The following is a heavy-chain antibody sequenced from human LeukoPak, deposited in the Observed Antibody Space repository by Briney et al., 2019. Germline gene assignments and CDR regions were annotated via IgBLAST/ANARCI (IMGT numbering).Heavy chain of an antibody. CDR3: AKAVGATRGYYYSGMDV. CDR1: GFTFSSYA. V-gene: IGHV3-23*01. CDR2: ISGGGGSA. J-gene: IGHJ6*02. Sequence: GGSLRLSCAASGFTFSSYAMTWVRQAPGKGLEWFPAISGGGGSAYYADSVKGRFTISRDSSMNTLYLQMNSLTAGDTAVYYCAKAVGATRGYYYSGMDVWGQGTTVTVSS. D-gene: IGHD1-26*01.